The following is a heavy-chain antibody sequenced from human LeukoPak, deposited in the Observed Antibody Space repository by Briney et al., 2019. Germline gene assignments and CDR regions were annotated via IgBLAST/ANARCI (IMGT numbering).Heavy chain of an antibody. D-gene: IGHD5-18*01. CDR3: ARAVNDGYSYGYYYYYMDV. CDR1: GGTFSSYG. V-gene: IGHV1-69*05. Sequence: GASVKVSCKASGGTFSSYGFSWVRQAPGQGLEWMGGIISIFGTSNYAQKFQGRVTITTDESTSKDYMELSSLRSEDTAVYYCARAVNDGYSYGYYYYYMDVWGKGTTVTVSS. J-gene: IGHJ6*03. CDR2: IISIFGTS.